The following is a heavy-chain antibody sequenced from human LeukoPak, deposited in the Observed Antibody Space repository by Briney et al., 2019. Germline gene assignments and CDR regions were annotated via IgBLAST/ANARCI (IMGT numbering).Heavy chain of an antibody. CDR1: GFTFSSYA. J-gene: IGHJ4*02. Sequence: PGGSLRLSCAASGFTFSSYAMSWVRQAPGKGLEWVSHISGSGGSTYYADSVKGHFTISRDNSKNTLYLQMNSLRAEDTAVYYRAKRSDYRTFDYWGQGTLVTVSS. D-gene: IGHD4-11*01. V-gene: IGHV3-23*01. CDR2: ISGSGGST. CDR3: AKRSDYRTFDY.